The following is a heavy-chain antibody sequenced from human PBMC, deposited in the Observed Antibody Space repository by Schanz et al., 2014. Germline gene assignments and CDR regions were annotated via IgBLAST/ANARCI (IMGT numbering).Heavy chain of an antibody. CDR2: ISYDGNNQ. V-gene: IGHV3-30*18. D-gene: IGHD2-21*01. CDR3: AKGQGAVINNWYFDL. J-gene: IGHJ2*01. Sequence: QVQLVESGGGVVQPGGSLRLSCAASGFSFSSYGMHWVRQAPGKGLEWVAFISYDGNNQYYADSVKGRFTISRDNSINTLSLQMNSLSADDTAVYYCAKGQGAVINNWYFDLWGRGTLVTVSS. CDR1: GFSFSSYG.